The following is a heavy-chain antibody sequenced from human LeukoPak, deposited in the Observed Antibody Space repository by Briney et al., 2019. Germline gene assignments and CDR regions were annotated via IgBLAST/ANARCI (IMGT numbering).Heavy chain of an antibody. V-gene: IGHV1-2*06. CDR1: GYTFTGYY. Sequence: ASVKVSCKASGYTFTGYYMHWVRQAPGQGLEWMGRVNPNSGGTNYAQKFQGRVTMTRDTSINTAYMVLSSLRSGDTAVYYCAIIMLENAFDNWGQGTMVTVSS. J-gene: IGHJ3*02. CDR2: VNPNSGGT. D-gene: IGHD3-10*02. CDR3: AIIMLENAFDN.